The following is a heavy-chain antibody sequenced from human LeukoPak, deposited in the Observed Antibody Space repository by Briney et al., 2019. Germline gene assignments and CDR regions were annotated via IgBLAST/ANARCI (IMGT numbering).Heavy chain of an antibody. J-gene: IGHJ6*03. D-gene: IGHD2-15*01. CDR2: ISSSSSYI. CDR1: GFTFSSYS. V-gene: IGHV3-21*01. Sequence: GGSLRLSCAASGFTFSSYSMNWVRQAPGKGLEWVSSISSSSSYIYYADSVKGRFTISRDNAKNSLYLQMNSLRAEDTAVYYCAKDGVVAAMPYYYYYYMDVWGKGTTVTVSS. CDR3: AKDGVVAAMPYYYYYYMDV.